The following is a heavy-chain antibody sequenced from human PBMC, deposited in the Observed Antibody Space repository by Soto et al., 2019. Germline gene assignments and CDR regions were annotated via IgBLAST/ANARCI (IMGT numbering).Heavy chain of an antibody. CDR3: ARDGGAY. V-gene: IGHV3-30*03. CDR1: GFTFSSYG. J-gene: IGHJ4*02. CDR2: MSDDGNNK. D-gene: IGHD3-16*01. Sequence: QVQLVESGGGVVQPGRSLRLSCAASGFTFSSYGMHWVRQAPGKGLQWVAVMSDDGNNKYYADSVKGRFTISRDNSKNTLYLQMNSLRPEDTALYYCARDGGAYWGQGTLVIVSS.